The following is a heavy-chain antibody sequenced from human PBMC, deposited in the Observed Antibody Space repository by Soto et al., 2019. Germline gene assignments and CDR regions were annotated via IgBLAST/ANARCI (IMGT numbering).Heavy chain of an antibody. V-gene: IGHV3-30-3*01. CDR1: GFTFSRFA. J-gene: IGHJ6*02. Sequence: QVQLVESGGRVVQPGRSLRLSCAASGFTFSRFAMHWVRQAPGKGLEWVAVISRDGSNKYYADSVKGRFTISRDNSKNTLYMQMNSLRTEDTAVFYCARDNAYYYAMDVWGQGTTVTVSS. CDR3: ARDNAYYYAMDV. CDR2: ISRDGSNK.